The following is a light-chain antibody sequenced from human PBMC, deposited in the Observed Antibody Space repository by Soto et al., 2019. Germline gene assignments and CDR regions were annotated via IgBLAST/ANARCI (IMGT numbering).Light chain of an antibody. J-gene: IGKJ2*01. V-gene: IGKV3-11*01. CDR2: DTT. CDR3: QQRRNLPYT. Sequence: ETLLTQSPGTLSLSPGERATLSCRASQSVSNYLAWFHQQPGQAPRLLIFDTTNRAPGTPARFSGSGSVTDFTLTISSLEPADCAVYYCQQRRNLPYTFGQGNKLEIK. CDR1: QSVSNY.